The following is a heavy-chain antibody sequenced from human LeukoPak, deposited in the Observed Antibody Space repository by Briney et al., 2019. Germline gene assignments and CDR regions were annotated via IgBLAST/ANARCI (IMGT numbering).Heavy chain of an antibody. J-gene: IGHJ4*02. CDR1: GFTFSSYS. V-gene: IGHV3-48*01. Sequence: GGSLRLSCAASGFTFSSYSMNWVRQAPGKGLEWVSYISSSSSTIYYADSVKGRFTISRDNAKNSLYLQMNSLRAEDTAVYYCARGSVSGWYSLASAIDYWGQGTLVTVSS. D-gene: IGHD2-15*01. CDR2: ISSSSSTI. CDR3: ARGSVSGWYSLASAIDY.